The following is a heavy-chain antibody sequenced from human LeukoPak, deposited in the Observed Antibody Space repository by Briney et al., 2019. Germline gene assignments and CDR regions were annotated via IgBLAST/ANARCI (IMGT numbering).Heavy chain of an antibody. D-gene: IGHD5-24*01. Sequence: SETLSLTCTVSGGSISSYYWSWIRQPPAKGLEWIGYIYYSGSTNYNPSLKSRVTISVDTSKNQFSLKLSSVTAADTAVYYCARVREVNWFDPWGQGTLVTVSS. CDR2: IYYSGST. CDR1: GGSISSYY. CDR3: ARVREVNWFDP. J-gene: IGHJ5*02. V-gene: IGHV4-59*01.